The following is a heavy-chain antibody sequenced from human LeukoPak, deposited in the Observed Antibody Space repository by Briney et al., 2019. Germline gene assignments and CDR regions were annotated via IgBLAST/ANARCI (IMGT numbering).Heavy chain of an antibody. CDR3: ARGGPVFPYYGMDV. CDR2: IYSGGST. V-gene: IGHV3-66*01. D-gene: IGHD2-8*01. CDR1: GFTVSSNY. Sequence: GGSLRLSCAASGFTVSSNYMSWVRQAPGKGLESVSVIYSGGSTYYADSVKGRFTISRDNSKNTLYLQMNSLRAEDTAVYYCARGGPVFPYYGMDVWGRGTTVTVSS. J-gene: IGHJ6*02.